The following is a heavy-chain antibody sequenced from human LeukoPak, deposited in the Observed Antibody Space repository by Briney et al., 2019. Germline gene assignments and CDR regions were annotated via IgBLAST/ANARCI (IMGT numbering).Heavy chain of an antibody. J-gene: IGHJ4*02. CDR3: ARGYDSSGYYHSDFDY. V-gene: IGHV1-69*04. D-gene: IGHD3-22*01. Sequence: ASVKVSCKASGGTFSSYAISWVRQAPGQGLEWTGRIIPIFGIANYAQKFQGRVTITADKSTSTAYMELSSLRSEDTAVYYCARGYDSSGYYHSDFDYWGQGTLVTVSS. CDR1: GGTFSSYA. CDR2: IIPIFGIA.